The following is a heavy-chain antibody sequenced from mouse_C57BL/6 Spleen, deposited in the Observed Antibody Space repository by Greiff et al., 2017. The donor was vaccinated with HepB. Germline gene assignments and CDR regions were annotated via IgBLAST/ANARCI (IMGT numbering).Heavy chain of an antibody. D-gene: IGHD2-1*01. V-gene: IGHV1-50*01. Sequence: VQLQQPGAELVKPGASVKLSCKASGYTFTSYWMQWVKQRPGQGLEWIGEIDPSDSYTNYNQKFKGKATLTVDTSSSTAYMQLSSLTSEDSAVYYCARFYGNYGYAMDYWGQGTSVTVSS. J-gene: IGHJ4*01. CDR1: GYTFTSYW. CDR3: ARFYGNYGYAMDY. CDR2: IDPSDSYT.